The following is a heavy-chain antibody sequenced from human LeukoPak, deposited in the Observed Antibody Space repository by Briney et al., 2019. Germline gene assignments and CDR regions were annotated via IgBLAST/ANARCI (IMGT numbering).Heavy chain of an antibody. J-gene: IGHJ4*02. D-gene: IGHD5-24*01. Sequence: SGTLSLTCAVYGGSFSGYYWTWIRQPPGKGLDWIGEINHSGSTSYNPSLKSRVTMSVDTSENQFSLKLSSVTAADTAVYYCARYRGGGYNYLDYWGQGTLVTVSS. V-gene: IGHV4-34*01. CDR3: ARYRGGGYNYLDY. CDR1: GGSFSGYY. CDR2: INHSGST.